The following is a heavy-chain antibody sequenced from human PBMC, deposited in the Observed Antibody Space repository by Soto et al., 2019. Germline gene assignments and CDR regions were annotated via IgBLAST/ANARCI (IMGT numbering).Heavy chain of an antibody. J-gene: IGHJ6*02. CDR3: AKAVGRARHYYGMDV. D-gene: IGHD2-15*01. CDR1: GFTFSSYA. V-gene: IGHV3-23*01. Sequence: GGSLRLSCAASGFTFSSYAMSWVRQAPGRGLEWVSGISGSAGSTYYVDSAKGRFTISRDNSKNTLYLQMNSLRADDTAVYYCAKAVGRARHYYGMDVWGQGTTVTVSS. CDR2: ISGSAGST.